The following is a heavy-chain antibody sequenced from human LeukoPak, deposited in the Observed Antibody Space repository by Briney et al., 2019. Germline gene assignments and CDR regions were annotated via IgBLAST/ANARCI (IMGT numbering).Heavy chain of an antibody. CDR1: GFTFSRYS. CDR3: ARGVIMITFGEVIVLRDFDH. CDR2: ISSSSSYI. Sequence: GGSLRLSCAASGFTFSRYSMNWVRQAPGKGLEWVSAISSSSSYIYHADSVKGRFTISRDNANTSLYLQMTGLSAEDTAVYYCARGVIMITFGEVIVLRDFDHWGQGTLVTVSS. V-gene: IGHV3-21*01. J-gene: IGHJ4*02. D-gene: IGHD3-16*02.